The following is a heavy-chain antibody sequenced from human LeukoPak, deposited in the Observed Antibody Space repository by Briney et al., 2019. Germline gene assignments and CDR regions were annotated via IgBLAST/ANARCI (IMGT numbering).Heavy chain of an antibody. CDR1: GFTFSSYG. V-gene: IGHV3-NL1*01. CDR3: AKDLSYYYDSSGSSTYSHYGLDV. D-gene: IGHD3-22*01. J-gene: IGHJ6*02. Sequence: PGGSLRLSCAASGFTFSSYGMHWVRQAPGKGLEWVSVIYSGGSTYYADSVKGRFTISRDNSKSTVFLQMNSLSAEDTAVYHCAKDLSYYYDSSGSSTYSHYGLDVWGQGTTVTVSS. CDR2: IYSGGST.